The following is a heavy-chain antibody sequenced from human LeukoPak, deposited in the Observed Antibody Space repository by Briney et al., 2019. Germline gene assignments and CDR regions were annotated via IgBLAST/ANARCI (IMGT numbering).Heavy chain of an antibody. Sequence: GGSLRLSCAASGFTFSSYSMNWVRQAPGKGLEWVSSISSSSSYIYYADSVKGRFTISRDNAKNSLFLQMNSLGAEDTAVYYCARDGGATMVRGVATYDSWGQGTLVTVSS. CDR1: GFTFSSYS. V-gene: IGHV3-21*01. D-gene: IGHD3-10*01. CDR2: ISSSSSYI. J-gene: IGHJ4*02. CDR3: ARDGGATMVRGVATYDS.